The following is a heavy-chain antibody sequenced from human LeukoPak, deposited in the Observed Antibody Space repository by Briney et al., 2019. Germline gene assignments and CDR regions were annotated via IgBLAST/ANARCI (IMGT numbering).Heavy chain of an antibody. CDR2: IHFSGST. Sequence: SETLSLTCSVSGGSISSYYWSWIRQSPDKGLELIGYIHFSGSTDYNPSLKSRVTISVDTSKNQFSLKLSSVTAADTAVYYCAGTYYYDSSGYYHYSLWGQGTLVTVSS. V-gene: IGHV4-59*01. CDR1: GGSISSYY. CDR3: AGTYYYDSSGYYHYSL. J-gene: IGHJ4*02. D-gene: IGHD3-22*01.